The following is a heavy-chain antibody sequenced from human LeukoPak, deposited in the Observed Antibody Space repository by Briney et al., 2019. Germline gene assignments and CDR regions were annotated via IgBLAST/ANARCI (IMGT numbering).Heavy chain of an antibody. Sequence: QPGRSLRLSCAASGFTFSSYGMHWVRQAPGKGLEWEAVIWYDGSNKYYADSVKGRFTISRDNSKNTLYLQMNSLRAEDTAVYYCAKDPTGVAGSIFDYWGQGTLVTVSS. CDR1: GFTFSSYG. V-gene: IGHV3-33*06. J-gene: IGHJ4*02. D-gene: IGHD6-19*01. CDR2: IWYDGSNK. CDR3: AKDPTGVAGSIFDY.